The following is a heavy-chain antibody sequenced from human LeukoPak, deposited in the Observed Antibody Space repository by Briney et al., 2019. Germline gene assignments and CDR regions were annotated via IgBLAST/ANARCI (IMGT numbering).Heavy chain of an antibody. J-gene: IGHJ3*02. V-gene: IGHV1-24*01. Sequence: GASVKVSCKVSGYTLTELSMHWVRQAPGKGLEWMGGFDPEDGETIYAQKFQGRATMTEDTSTDTAYMELSSLRSEDTAVYYCATGTVYPDAFDIWGQGTMVTVSS. CDR3: ATGTVYPDAFDI. D-gene: IGHD2-2*02. CDR1: GYTLTELS. CDR2: FDPEDGET.